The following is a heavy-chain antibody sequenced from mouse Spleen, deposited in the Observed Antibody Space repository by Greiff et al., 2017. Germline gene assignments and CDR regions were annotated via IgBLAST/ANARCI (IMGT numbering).Heavy chain of an antibody. CDR1: GFTFSSYT. D-gene: IGHD3-3*01. CDR2: ISSGGSYT. Sequence: EVQLVESGGGLVQPGGSRKLSCAASGFTFSSYTMSWVRQTPEKRLEWVATISSGGSYTYDPDSVKGRFTISRDNAKNTLYLQMSSLKSEDTAMYYCTRDRDPYYFDYWGQGTTLTVSS. J-gene: IGHJ2*01. V-gene: IGHV5-6-4*01. CDR3: TRDRDPYYFDY.